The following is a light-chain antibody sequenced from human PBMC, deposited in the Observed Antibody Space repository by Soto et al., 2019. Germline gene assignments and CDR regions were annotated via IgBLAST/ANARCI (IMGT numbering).Light chain of an antibody. Sequence: DIQMTQSPSTLSASVGDRVTITCRASQSISSWLAWYQQKPGKAPKLLIYKASSLESGVPSRFSGSGSGTEFTLTISSLQPDDFATYYCQQYNSYSGWTFGQGTKGEIK. V-gene: IGKV1-5*03. CDR2: KAS. J-gene: IGKJ1*01. CDR3: QQYNSYSGWT. CDR1: QSISSW.